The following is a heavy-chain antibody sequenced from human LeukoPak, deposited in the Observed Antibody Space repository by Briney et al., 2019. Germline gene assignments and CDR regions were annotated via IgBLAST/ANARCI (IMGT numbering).Heavy chain of an antibody. CDR1: GYTFNIYG. D-gene: IGHD5-18*01. CDR2: ISAYNGNT. J-gene: IGHJ4*02. V-gene: IGHV1-18*01. CDR3: ARGGYSYGYMGNFDY. Sequence: ASVKVSCKASGYTFNIYGIGWVRQAPGQGLEWMGWISAYNGNTNYAQKLQGRVTMTTDTSTSTAYMELRSLRSDDTAVYYCARGGYSYGYMGNFDYWGQGTLVTVSS.